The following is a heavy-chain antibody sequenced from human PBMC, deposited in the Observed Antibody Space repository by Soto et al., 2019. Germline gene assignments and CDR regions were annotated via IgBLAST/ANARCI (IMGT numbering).Heavy chain of an antibody. CDR1: GGSISSYY. V-gene: IGHV4-59*01. Sequence: PSETLSLTCTVSGGSISSYYWGWIRQPPGKGLEWIGYIYYSGSTNYNPSLKSRVTISVDTSKNQFSLKLSSVTAADTAVYYCARAGDFYGDYFYGMDVWGQGTTVTVSS. D-gene: IGHD4-17*01. CDR3: ARAGDFYGDYFYGMDV. CDR2: IYYSGST. J-gene: IGHJ6*02.